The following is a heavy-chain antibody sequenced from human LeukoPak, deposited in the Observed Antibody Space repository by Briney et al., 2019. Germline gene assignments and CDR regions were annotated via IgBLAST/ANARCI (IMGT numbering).Heavy chain of an antibody. J-gene: IGHJ4*02. Sequence: PSETLSLTCTVSGGSISSYYWSWIRQPPGKGLEWIGYIYYSGSTNYNPSLKSRVTISVDTSKNQFSLKLSSVTAADTAVYYCARLRVSSSWNPTTYFDYWGQGTLVTVSS. CDR2: IYYSGST. CDR3: ARLRVSSSWNPTTYFDY. D-gene: IGHD6-13*01. V-gene: IGHV4-59*08. CDR1: GGSISSYY.